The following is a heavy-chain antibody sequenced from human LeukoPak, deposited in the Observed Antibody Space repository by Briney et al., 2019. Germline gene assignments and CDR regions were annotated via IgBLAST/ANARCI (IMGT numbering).Heavy chain of an antibody. V-gene: IGHV3-23*01. D-gene: IGHD6-19*01. Sequence: GGSLRLSCAASGFTFSTYAMTWVRQAPGKGLEGVSLISRGGDVTYYADSVKGRFTISRDSSKNTLYLQMHSLRAEDTAVYYCARVCVYSSGCSSYGMDVWGKGTTVTVSS. J-gene: IGHJ6*04. CDR1: GFTFSTYA. CDR3: ARVCVYSSGCSSYGMDV. CDR2: ISRGGDVT.